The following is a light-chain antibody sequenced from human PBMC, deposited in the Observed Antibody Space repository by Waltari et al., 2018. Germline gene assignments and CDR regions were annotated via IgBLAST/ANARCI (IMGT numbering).Light chain of an antibody. J-gene: IGLJ3*02. CDR2: EVS. Sequence: QSALTQPASVSGSPGQSITIPCTGTSSDVGGYNYVSWYQQHPGIAPKLMIYEVSNRPSGVSNRFSGSKSGNTASLTISGLQAEDEADYYCISYTSSSTWVFGGGTKLTVL. V-gene: IGLV2-14*01. CDR1: SSDVGGYNY. CDR3: ISYTSSSTWV.